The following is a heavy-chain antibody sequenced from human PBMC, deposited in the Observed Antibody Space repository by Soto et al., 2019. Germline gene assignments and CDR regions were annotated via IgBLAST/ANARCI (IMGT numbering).Heavy chain of an antibody. V-gene: IGHV1-46*01. J-gene: IGHJ6*02. Sequence: ASVKVSCKASGGTFSSYAISWVRQAPGQGLEWMGGINPSGGSTSYAQKFQGRVTMTRDTSTSTVYMELSSLRSEDTAVYYCARDKIRFLEWLPSNYYYYYGMDVWGQGTTVTVSS. CDR1: GGTFSSYA. CDR2: INPSGGST. CDR3: ARDKIRFLEWLPSNYYYYYGMDV. D-gene: IGHD3-3*01.